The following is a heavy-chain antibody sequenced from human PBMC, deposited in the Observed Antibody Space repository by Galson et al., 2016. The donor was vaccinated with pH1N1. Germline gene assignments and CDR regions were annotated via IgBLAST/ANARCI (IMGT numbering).Heavy chain of an antibody. J-gene: IGHJ4*02. CDR3: AKGYSSSSGYYFEY. Sequence: SLRLSCAATGLTFSSYAMHWVRQAPGRGLEWLSTITGSGGSTYYPDSVKGRFTISRDNSKNTLYLQMNSLSAEDTAVYHCAKGYSSSSGYYFEYWGQGALVTVSS. CDR1: GLTFSSYA. V-gene: IGHV3-23*01. D-gene: IGHD6-6*01. CDR2: ITGSGGST.